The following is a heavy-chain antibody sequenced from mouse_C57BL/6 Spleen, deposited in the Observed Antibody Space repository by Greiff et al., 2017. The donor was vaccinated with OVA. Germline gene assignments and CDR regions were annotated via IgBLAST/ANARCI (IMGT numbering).Heavy chain of an antibody. J-gene: IGHJ2*01. V-gene: IGHV5-6*02. Sequence: EVMLVESGGDLVKPGGSLKLSCAASGFTFSSYGMSWVRQTPDKRLEWVATISSGGSYTYYPDSVKGRFTISRDNAKNTLYLQMSSLKSEDTAMYYCARHTRNWDWDPDYWGQGTTLTVSS. CDR1: GFTFSSYG. D-gene: IGHD4-1*01. CDR3: ARHTRNWDWDPDY. CDR2: ISSGGSYT.